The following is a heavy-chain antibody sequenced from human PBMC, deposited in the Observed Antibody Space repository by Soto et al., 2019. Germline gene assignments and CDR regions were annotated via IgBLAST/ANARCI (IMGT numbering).Heavy chain of an antibody. D-gene: IGHD5-12*01. J-gene: IGHJ4*02. CDR1: GGTFSSYT. V-gene: IGHV1-69*13. Sequence: ASVNGSCKASGGTFSSYTISWVRQAPGQGLEWMGGIISMFGTPNYSQKFQGRVTISADESTSTGYMELNNLRSDDTAIYYCARDLGGGYEPGDYWGQGTQVTVSS. CDR3: ARDLGGGYEPGDY. CDR2: IISMFGTP.